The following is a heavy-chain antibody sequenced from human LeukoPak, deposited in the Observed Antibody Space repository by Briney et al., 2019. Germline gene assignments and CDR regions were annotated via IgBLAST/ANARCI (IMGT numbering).Heavy chain of an antibody. Sequence: SETLSLTCTVSGGSISSYYWSWIRQPAGKGLEWIGRIYTSGSTNYNPSLKSRVTMSVDTSKNQFSLKLSSVTAADTAVYYCARGFRSWYSSSFAIFDAFDIWGQGTMVTVSS. CDR1: GGSISSYY. CDR3: ARGFRSWYSSSFAIFDAFDI. CDR2: IYTSGST. J-gene: IGHJ3*02. V-gene: IGHV4-4*07. D-gene: IGHD6-13*01.